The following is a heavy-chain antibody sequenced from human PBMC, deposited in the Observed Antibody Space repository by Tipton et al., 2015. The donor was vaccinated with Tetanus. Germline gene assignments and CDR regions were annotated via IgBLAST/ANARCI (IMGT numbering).Heavy chain of an antibody. J-gene: IGHJ4*02. Sequence: SLRLSCVASGFTFRNYEMNWVRQAPGKGLEWVAFISTIESRIFYADSVQGRYTISRDNAKNSLYLQMNGLRAEDTAVYYCVRGIPGAAAEYWGRGTLVNVSS. CDR2: ISTIESRI. CDR1: GFTFRNYE. D-gene: IGHD6-13*01. V-gene: IGHV3-48*03. CDR3: VRGIPGAAAEY.